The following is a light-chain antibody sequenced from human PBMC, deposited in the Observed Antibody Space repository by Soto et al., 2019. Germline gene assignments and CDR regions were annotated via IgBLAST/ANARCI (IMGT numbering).Light chain of an antibody. CDR1: SSNIGAGYD. J-gene: IGLJ3*02. CDR3: QSHDSSLNSWV. Sequence: VVTQPPSMSGAPGQRVTISCTGSSSNIGAGYDVHWYQHLPGTAPKLLIYGNTNRPSGVPDRFSGSKSGTSASLAITGLQAEDEADYYCQSHDSSLNSWVFGGGTKLTVL. CDR2: GNT. V-gene: IGLV1-40*01.